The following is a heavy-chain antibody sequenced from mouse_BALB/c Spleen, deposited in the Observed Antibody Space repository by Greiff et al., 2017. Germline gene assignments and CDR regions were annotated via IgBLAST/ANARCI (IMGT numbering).Heavy chain of an antibody. CDR1: GISITTGNYR. D-gene: IGHD1-2*01. J-gene: IGHJ3*01. CDR2: IYYSGTI. V-gene: IGHV3-5*02. Sequence: EVKLQESGPGLVKPSQTVSLTCTVTGISITTGNYRWSWIRQFPGNKLEWIGYIYYSGTITYNPSLTSRTTITRDTSKNQFFLEMNSLTAEDTATYYCARDDYGYGGGFAYWGQGTLVTVSA. CDR3: ARDDYGYGGGFAY.